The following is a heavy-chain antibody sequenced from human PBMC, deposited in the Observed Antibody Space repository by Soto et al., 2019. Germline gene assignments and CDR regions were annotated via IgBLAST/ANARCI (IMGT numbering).Heavy chain of an antibody. V-gene: IGHV3-49*03. J-gene: IGHJ5*02. CDR2: IRSKAYGGTT. CDR3: TRVLGTTRRDYVLFDP. CDR1: GFTFGDYA. Sequence: PGGSLRLSCTASGFTFGDYAMSWFRQAPGKGLEWVGFIRSKAYGGTTEYAASVKGRFTISRDDSKSIAYLQMNSLKTEDTAVYYCTRVLGTTRRDYVLFDPWGQGTLVTVSS. D-gene: IGHD3-16*01.